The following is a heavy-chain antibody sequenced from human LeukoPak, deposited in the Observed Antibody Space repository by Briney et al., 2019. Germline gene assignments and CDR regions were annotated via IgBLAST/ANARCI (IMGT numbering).Heavy chain of an antibody. V-gene: IGHV1-69*02. D-gene: IGHD2-2*01. CDR3: ARSNGYCSSTSCQNYYYYGMDV. J-gene: IGHJ6*02. CDR2: IIPILGIA. CDR1: GGTFSSYT. Sequence: APVKVSCKASGGTFSSYTISWVRQAPGQGLEWMGRIIPILGIANYAQKFQGRVTITADKSTSTAYMELSSLRSEDTAVYYCARSNGYCSSTSCQNYYYYGMDVWGQGTTVTVSS.